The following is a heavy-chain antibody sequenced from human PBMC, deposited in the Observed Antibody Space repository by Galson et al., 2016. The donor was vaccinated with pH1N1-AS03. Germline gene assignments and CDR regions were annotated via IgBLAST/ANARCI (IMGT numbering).Heavy chain of an antibody. CDR2: INPSDGNT. D-gene: IGHD6-19*01. Sequence: SVKVSCKASGYTFTSYYIHWVRQAPGQGREWMGIINPSDGNTNYAQRFQGRVTMTRDTSTSTAYMELNSLRSEDTAVYYCAKDSSGWSRTRTFDIWGQGTMVTVSS. CDR3: AKDSSGWSRTRTFDI. J-gene: IGHJ3*02. V-gene: IGHV1-46*01. CDR1: GYTFTSYY.